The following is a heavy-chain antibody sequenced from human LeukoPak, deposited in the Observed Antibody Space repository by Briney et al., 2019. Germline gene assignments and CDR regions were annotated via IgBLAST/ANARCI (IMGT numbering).Heavy chain of an antibody. D-gene: IGHD5-12*01. CDR1: GYSISSGYY. V-gene: IGHV4-38-2*02. Sequence: PSETLSLTCTVSGYSISSGYYWGWIRQPAGKGLEWIGRIYGSGTITYNPSLKSRVSMSVDTSRDQFSLKLSSVTAADTAVYYCARGVIVATWGAFDIWGQGTMVTVSS. CDR3: ARGVIVATWGAFDI. J-gene: IGHJ3*02. CDR2: IYGSGTI.